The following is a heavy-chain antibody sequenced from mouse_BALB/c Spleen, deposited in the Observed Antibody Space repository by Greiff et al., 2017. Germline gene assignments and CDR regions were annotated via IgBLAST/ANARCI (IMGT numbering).Heavy chain of an antibody. CDR1: GFDFSRYW. V-gene: IGHV4-1*02. J-gene: IGHJ1*01. D-gene: IGHD2-10*02. CDR2: INPDSSTI. Sequence: EVKLVESGGGLVQPGGSLKLSCAASGFDFSRYWMSWVRQAPGKGLEWIGEINPDSSTINYTPSLKDKFIISRDNAKNTLYLQMSKVRSEDTALYYCARRYGNYGYFDVWGAGTTVTVSS. CDR3: ARRYGNYGYFDV.